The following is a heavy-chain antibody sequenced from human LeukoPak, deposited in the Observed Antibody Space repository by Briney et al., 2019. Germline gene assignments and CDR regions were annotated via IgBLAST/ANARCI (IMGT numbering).Heavy chain of an antibody. J-gene: IGHJ3*02. V-gene: IGHV3-7*01. CDR1: GFAFSNYR. CDR3: ARVLIFQIDCVWGSYRSDAFDI. Sequence: GGSLRLSCAASGFAFSNYRINRVRQAPGKGLERVANIKQDGSEKYYVDSVKGRFTISRDNAKNSLYLQMNSLRAEDTAVYYCARVLIFQIDCVWGSYRSDAFDIWGQGTMVTVSS. D-gene: IGHD3-16*02. CDR2: IKQDGSEK.